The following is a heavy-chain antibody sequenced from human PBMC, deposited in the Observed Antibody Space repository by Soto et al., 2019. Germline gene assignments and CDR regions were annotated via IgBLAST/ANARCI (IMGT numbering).Heavy chain of an antibody. CDR2: IYWDDDK. V-gene: IGHV2-5*02. Sequence: QITLKESGPTLVKPTQTLTLTCTFSGFSLTTSGVGVGWIRQPPGKALEWLALIYWDDDKRYRPSLKSGLTITKDNPKNQVVLTLTTIDPVDTATYYCAHRRRDNSNCYGGNFDYWGQGTLVTVSS. CDR3: AHRRRDNSNCYGGNFDY. CDR1: GFSLTTSGVG. J-gene: IGHJ4*02. D-gene: IGHD4-4*01.